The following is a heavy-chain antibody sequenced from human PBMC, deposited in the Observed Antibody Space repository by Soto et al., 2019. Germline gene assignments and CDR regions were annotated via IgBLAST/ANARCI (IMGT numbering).Heavy chain of an antibody. D-gene: IGHD3-10*01. CDR3: ERGFGESDFDY. CDR1: DGSVRNGMYS. J-gene: IGHJ4*02. Sequence: SETLSLTCSVSDGSVRNGMYSWSWVRQPPGKGLEWLGNVHFSGTTIYNPSLMGRVTMSVDMSKNHVFLELTSVPAADTAVYYCERGFGESDFDYWGQGSMVTVYS. V-gene: IGHV4-61*03. CDR2: VHFSGTT.